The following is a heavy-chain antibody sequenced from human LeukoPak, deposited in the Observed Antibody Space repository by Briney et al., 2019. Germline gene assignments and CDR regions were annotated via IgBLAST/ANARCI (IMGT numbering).Heavy chain of an antibody. CDR1: GYTFTSYY. CDR3: ARDQTPDGMDV. Sequence: ASVKVSCKASGYTFTSYYMHWVRQAPGQGLEWMGIINPVGGSTSYAQKFQGRVTMTRDTSTSTVYMELSSLRSEDTAVYYSARDQTPDGMDVWGQGTTVTVSS. CDR2: INPVGGST. J-gene: IGHJ6*02. V-gene: IGHV1-46*01.